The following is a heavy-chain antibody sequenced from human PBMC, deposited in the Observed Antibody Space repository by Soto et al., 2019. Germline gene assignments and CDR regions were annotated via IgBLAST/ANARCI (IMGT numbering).Heavy chain of an antibody. CDR1: GYTLTGFS. CDR3: ATGYCSGGSCHVSLEC. D-gene: IGHD2-15*01. V-gene: IGHV1-24*01. Sequence: ASVKVSCKFSGYTLTGFSMHWVRQAPGKGLEWMGGFDPEDGETIYAQKLQGRVTMTEDTSTDTAYMELSSLRSEDTAVYYCATGYCSGGSCHVSLECWGKGTTVNVSS. J-gene: IGHJ6*04. CDR2: FDPEDGET.